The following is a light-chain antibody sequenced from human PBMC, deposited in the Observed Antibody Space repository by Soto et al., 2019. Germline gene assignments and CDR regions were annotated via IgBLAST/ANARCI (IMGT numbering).Light chain of an antibody. V-gene: IGKV4-1*01. CDR1: QSVLSNSNNKNY. CDR2: WAS. J-gene: IGKJ2*01. CDR3: QQYYGIPYT. Sequence: DIVMTQSPESLAVSLGERATINCKSSQSVLSNSNNKNYLAWYQQKPGQPPKLLIYWASTRESGVPDRFSGSGSGTDFTLTISSLQAGDVAVYYCQQYYGIPYTFGQGTKLEIK.